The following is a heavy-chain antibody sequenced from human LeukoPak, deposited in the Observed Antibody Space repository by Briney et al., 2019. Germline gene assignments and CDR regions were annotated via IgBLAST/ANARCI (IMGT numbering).Heavy chain of an antibody. Sequence: GGSLRLSCAASGFTVITNDMTWVRQAPGKGLEWVSVLYSDGNTKYADSVQGRFTISRDNSKNTLYLEMNSLRAEDTAVYYCAKPYCSGGSCYHSGYYYYYMDVWGKGTTVTVSS. D-gene: IGHD2-15*01. J-gene: IGHJ6*03. CDR1: GFTVITND. CDR2: LYSDGNT. V-gene: IGHV3-53*01. CDR3: AKPYCSGGSCYHSGYYYYYMDV.